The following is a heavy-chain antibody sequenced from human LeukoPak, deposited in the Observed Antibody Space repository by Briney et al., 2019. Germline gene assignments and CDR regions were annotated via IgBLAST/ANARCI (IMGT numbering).Heavy chain of an antibody. D-gene: IGHD3-3*01. CDR3: AREGVLGMVDY. CDR2: IYYSGST. V-gene: IGHV4-59*06. CDR1: GGSISSYY. Sequence: SETLSLTCTVSGGSISSYYWGWIRQHPGKGLEWIGYIYYSGSTYYNPSLKSRVTISVDTSKNQFSLKLSSVTAADTAVYYCAREGVLGMVDYWGQGTLVTVSS. J-gene: IGHJ4*02.